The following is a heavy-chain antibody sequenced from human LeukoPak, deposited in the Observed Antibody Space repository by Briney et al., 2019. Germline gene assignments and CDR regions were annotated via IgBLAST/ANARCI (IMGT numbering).Heavy chain of an antibody. CDR3: AKDRYSYSNYFDH. CDR2: ISYDGSNK. CDR1: GFTFSSFG. V-gene: IGHV3-30*18. J-gene: IGHJ4*02. Sequence: GRSLRLSCAASGFTFSSFGMHWVRQAPGKGLEWVAVISYDGSNKYYADSVKGRFTISRDNSKSTVFLQMNSLRTEDTAVYYCAKDRYSYSNYFDHWGQGTLVAVSS. D-gene: IGHD5-18*01.